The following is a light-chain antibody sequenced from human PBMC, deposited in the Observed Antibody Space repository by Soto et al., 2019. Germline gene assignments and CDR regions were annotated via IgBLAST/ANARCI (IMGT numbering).Light chain of an antibody. V-gene: IGKV1-39*01. J-gene: IGKJ1*01. CDR2: AAS. Sequence: DIQMTQSPSSLSASVVDRVTITCRASQSISSYLNWYQQKPGKASKLLIYAASSLQSGVPSRFSGSGSGTDFTLTISSLQSEDFAVYYCQQYNNWPWTFGQGTKVDIK. CDR1: QSISSY. CDR3: QQYNNWPWT.